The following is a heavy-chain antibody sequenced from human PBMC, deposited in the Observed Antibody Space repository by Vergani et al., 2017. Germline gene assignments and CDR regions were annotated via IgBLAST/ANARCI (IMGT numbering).Heavy chain of an antibody. D-gene: IGHD6-19*01. Sequence: QVQLVESGGGVVQPGKSLRLSCAASGFTFSSYGMHWVRPAPGKGLEWVAVISYDGSNKYYVDSVKGRFTISRDNSKNTLYLQMNSLRAEDTAVYYCAKDQLPHSSGWYFDYWGQGTLVTVSS. V-gene: IGHV3-30*18. CDR1: GFTFSSYG. CDR2: ISYDGSNK. J-gene: IGHJ4*02. CDR3: AKDQLPHSSGWYFDY.